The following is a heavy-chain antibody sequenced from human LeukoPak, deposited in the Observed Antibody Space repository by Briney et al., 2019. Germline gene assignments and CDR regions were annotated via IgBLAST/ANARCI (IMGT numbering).Heavy chain of an antibody. D-gene: IGHD4-17*01. CDR3: AKPGRKYGDYGY. J-gene: IGHJ4*02. Sequence: GGSLRLSCAASGFTSKKYTMTWVRQPPGKGLEWVSTISGDGGSIYYADSVKGRFTISRDNSKNTLYLQMNSLRAEDTAVYYCAKPGRKYGDYGYWGQGTLVTVSS. V-gene: IGHV3-23*01. CDR2: ISGDGGSI. CDR1: GFTSKKYT.